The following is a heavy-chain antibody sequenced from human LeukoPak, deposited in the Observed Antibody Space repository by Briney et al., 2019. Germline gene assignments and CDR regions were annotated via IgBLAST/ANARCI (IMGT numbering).Heavy chain of an antibody. V-gene: IGHV3-21*01. CDR1: GFTFSDYG. CDR3: ARDGNVDIGRNFDY. Sequence: GGSLRLSCAASGFTFSDYGMNWVRQAPGKGLEWVSSISSSSSYIHYADSVKGRFTISRDNAKNSLYLQMNSLRAEDTAVYYCARDGNVDIGRNFDYWGQGTLVTVSS. J-gene: IGHJ4*02. CDR2: ISSSSSYI. D-gene: IGHD5-12*01.